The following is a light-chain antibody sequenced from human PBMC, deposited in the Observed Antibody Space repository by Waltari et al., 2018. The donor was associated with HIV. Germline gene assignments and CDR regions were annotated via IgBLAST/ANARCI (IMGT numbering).Light chain of an antibody. CDR2: GAS. J-gene: IGKJ4*01. CDR3: QQYGSSPIT. V-gene: IGKV3-20*01. Sequence: EILMTQSPATLSVSPGERATLSCRAGQSVDSSYLAWYQQRPGQAPRLIIYGASSRAAGIPDRFSGSGSGTDFALTISSLEPEDVAVYYCQQYGSSPITFGGGTKVEIK. CDR1: QSVDSSY.